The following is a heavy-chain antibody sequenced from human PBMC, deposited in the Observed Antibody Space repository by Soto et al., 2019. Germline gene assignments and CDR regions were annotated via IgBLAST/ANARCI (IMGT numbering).Heavy chain of an antibody. D-gene: IGHD3-22*01. CDR2: ISYDGSNK. CDR1: GFTFSSYV. CDR3: ARETYYYDTSRSFDP. V-gene: IGHV3-30-3*01. Sequence: GGSLRLSCAASGFTFSSYVMHWVRQAPGKGLEWVAVISYDGSNKYYADSVKGRFTISRDNSKNTLYLQMNSLRAEDTAVYYCARETYYYDTSRSFDPWGQGTLVTVSS. J-gene: IGHJ5*02.